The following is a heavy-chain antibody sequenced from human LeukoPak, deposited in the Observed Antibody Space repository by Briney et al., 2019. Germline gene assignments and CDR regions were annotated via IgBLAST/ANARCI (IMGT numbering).Heavy chain of an antibody. V-gene: IGHV1-18*01. D-gene: IGHD3-22*01. CDR2: ISAYNGNT. Sequence: ASVKVSCKASGYTFSSYGISWVRQAPGQGLEWMGWISAYNGNTNYAQKLQGRVTMTTDTSTSTAYMELRSLRSDDTAVYYCARFYYDSSGYYTDGFDIWGQGTMVTVSS. CDR1: GYTFSSYG. J-gene: IGHJ3*02. CDR3: ARFYYDSSGYYTDGFDI.